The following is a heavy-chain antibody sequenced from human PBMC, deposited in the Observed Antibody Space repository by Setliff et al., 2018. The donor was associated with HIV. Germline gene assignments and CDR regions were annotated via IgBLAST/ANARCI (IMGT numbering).Heavy chain of an antibody. V-gene: IGHV4-59*08. CDR2: IYYSGST. Sequence: SETLSLTCTVSGGSISSYYWSWIRQPPGKGLEWIGYIYYSGSTNYNPSLKSRVTISVDTSKNQFSLKLSSVTAAGTAVYYCARTGSNWNWDYWGQGTLVTAPQ. J-gene: IGHJ4*02. D-gene: IGHD1-7*01. CDR3: ARTGSNWNWDY. CDR1: GGSISSYY.